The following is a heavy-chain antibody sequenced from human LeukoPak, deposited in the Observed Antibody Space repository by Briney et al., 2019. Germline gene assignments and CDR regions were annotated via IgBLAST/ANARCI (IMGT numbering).Heavy chain of an antibody. V-gene: IGHV1-69*13. J-gene: IGHJ6*03. Sequence: SVKVSCKASGYTFTSYGISWVRQAPGQGLEWMGGIIPIFGTANYAQKFQGRVTITADESTSTAYMELSSLRSEDTAVYYCAGYYYDSSGYYSLEFSYMDVWGKGTTVTISS. CDR1: GYTFTSYG. D-gene: IGHD3-22*01. CDR2: IIPIFGTA. CDR3: AGYYYDSSGYYSLEFSYMDV.